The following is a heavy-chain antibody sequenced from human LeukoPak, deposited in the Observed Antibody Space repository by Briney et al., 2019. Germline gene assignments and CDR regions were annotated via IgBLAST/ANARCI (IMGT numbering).Heavy chain of an antibody. J-gene: IGHJ4*02. D-gene: IGHD6-25*01. CDR1: GLTFSSNW. CDR2: INSDGSST. V-gene: IGHV3-74*01. Sequence: GGSLRLSCATSGLTFSSNWMHWVRQAPGKGLVWVSRINSDGSSTIYADSVKGRFTISRDNAKNTLYLQMNSLRAEDTAVYYCSTHRGGSPGDYSGQGALVTASS. CDR3: STHRGGSPGDY.